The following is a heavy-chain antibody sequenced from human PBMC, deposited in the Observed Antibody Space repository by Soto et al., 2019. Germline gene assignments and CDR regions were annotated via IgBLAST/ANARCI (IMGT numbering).Heavy chain of an antibody. V-gene: IGHV1-69*01. CDR3: ATELGDNTARPFES. J-gene: IGHJ4*02. CDR1: GFTFSSET. CDR2: IIPLFGTA. D-gene: IGHD2-21*01. Sequence: QVQLVQSGAEVKKPGSSVKVSCKASGFTFSSETISWVLQAPGQGLEWVGGIIPLFGTANYAQKFQGRVTITADESTSTLYIELSSLRSDETAVYYCATELGDNTARPFESCGQGTVVTVSS.